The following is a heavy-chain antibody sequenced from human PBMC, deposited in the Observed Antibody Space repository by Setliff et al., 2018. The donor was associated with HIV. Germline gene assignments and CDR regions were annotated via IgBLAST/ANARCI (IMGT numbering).Heavy chain of an antibody. V-gene: IGHV3-30*02. CDR1: GFIFDRYG. CDR3: AKDPFTSSWYGFDY. CDR2: IWYDGSHE. Sequence: GASLRLSCAASGFIFDRYGMHWVRQAPGKGLEWVALIWYDGSHETYADSVRGRFSISRDNSKNTLYLQMDSLRPEDTGFYYCAKDPFTSSWYGFDYWGQGALVTVSS. J-gene: IGHJ4*02. D-gene: IGHD6-13*01.